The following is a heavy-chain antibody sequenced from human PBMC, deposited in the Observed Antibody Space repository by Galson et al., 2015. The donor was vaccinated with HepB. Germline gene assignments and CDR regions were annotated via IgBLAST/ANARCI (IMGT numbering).Heavy chain of an antibody. J-gene: IGHJ5*02. V-gene: IGHV2-5*01. D-gene: IGHD3-3*01. Sequence: PALVKPTQTLTLTCTFSGFSLSTSGVGVGWIRQPPGTALEWLALIYWNDDKRYSSSLKSRLTITKDTSKNQVVLTMTNMDPVDTATYYCAHRTRITIFGGATLLDNWFDPWGQGTLVTVSS. CDR3: AHRTRITIFGGATLLDNWFDP. CDR1: GFSLSTSGVG. CDR2: IYWNDDK.